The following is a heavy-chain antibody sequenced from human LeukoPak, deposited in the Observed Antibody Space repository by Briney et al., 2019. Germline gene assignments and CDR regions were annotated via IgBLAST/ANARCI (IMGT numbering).Heavy chain of an antibody. CDR1: GYTFTSHG. D-gene: IGHD3-10*01. V-gene: IGHV1-18*01. CDR2: ISGYNGNT. Sequence: GASVKVSCKASGYTFTSHGISWERQAPGQGLGWMGWISGYNGNTNYAQKLQGRVTMTTDTSTSTAYMELRSLRSDDTAVYYCARDPTTMVRGATDYWGQGTLVTVSS. CDR3: ARDPTTMVRGATDY. J-gene: IGHJ4*02.